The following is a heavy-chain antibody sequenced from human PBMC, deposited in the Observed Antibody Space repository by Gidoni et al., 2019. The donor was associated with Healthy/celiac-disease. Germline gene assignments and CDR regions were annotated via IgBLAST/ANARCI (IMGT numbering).Heavy chain of an antibody. CDR3: ARGSATVDWFDP. V-gene: IGHV3-21*01. J-gene: IGHJ5*02. CDR1: GFPFSGYS. D-gene: IGHD4-17*01. CDR2: ISSSSSYI. Sequence: EVQLVESGGGLVKPGGSLRLSCSASGFPFSGYSMNWVRQAPGKGLEWVSSISSSSSYIYYADSVKGRFTISRDNAKNSLYLQMNSRRAEDTAVYYCARGSATVDWFDPWGQGTLVTVSS.